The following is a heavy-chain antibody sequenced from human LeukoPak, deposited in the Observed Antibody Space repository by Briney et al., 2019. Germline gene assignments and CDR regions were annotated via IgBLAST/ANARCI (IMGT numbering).Heavy chain of an antibody. J-gene: IGHJ5*02. CDR1: GYTFTSYY. Sequence: ASVTVSCKASGYTFTSYYMHWVRQAPGQGLEWMGIINPSGGSTSYAQKFQGRVTMTRDMSTSTVYMELSSLRSEDTAVYYCARGLSGRGYWFDPWGQGTLVTVSS. V-gene: IGHV1-46*01. CDR3: ARGLSGRGYWFDP. CDR2: INPSGGST. D-gene: IGHD1-26*01.